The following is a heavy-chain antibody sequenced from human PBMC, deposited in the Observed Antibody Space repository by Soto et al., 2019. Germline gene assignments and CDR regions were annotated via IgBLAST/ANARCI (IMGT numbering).Heavy chain of an antibody. Sequence: GASVKVSCKASGYTFTSYDINWVRQATGQGLEWMGWMNPNSGNTGYAQKFQGRVTMTRNTSISTAYMELSSLRSEDTAVYYCARIRGTRVSYYDILTYGMDVWGQGTTVTVSS. CDR3: ARIRGTRVSYYDILTYGMDV. V-gene: IGHV1-8*01. CDR1: GYTFTSYD. D-gene: IGHD3-9*01. CDR2: MNPNSGNT. J-gene: IGHJ6*02.